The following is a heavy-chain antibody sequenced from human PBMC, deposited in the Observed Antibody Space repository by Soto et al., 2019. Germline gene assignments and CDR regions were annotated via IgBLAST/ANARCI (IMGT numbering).Heavy chain of an antibody. CDR2: IYYSGST. CDR1: GGSISSYY. J-gene: IGHJ6*03. V-gene: IGHV4-59*01. Sequence: PSETLSLTCTASGGSISSYYWSWIRQPPGKGLEWIGYIYYSGSTNYNPSLKSRVTISVDTSKNQFSLKLSSVTAADTAVYYCAREVATVTPGYYYYYMDVWGKGTTVTVSS. CDR3: AREVATVTPGYYYYYMDV. D-gene: IGHD4-4*01.